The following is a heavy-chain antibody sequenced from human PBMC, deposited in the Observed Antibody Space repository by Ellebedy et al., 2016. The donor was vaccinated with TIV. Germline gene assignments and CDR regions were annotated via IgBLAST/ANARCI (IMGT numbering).Heavy chain of an antibody. CDR2: YIPILGLA. J-gene: IGHJ6*02. CDR1: GGTFSNYA. D-gene: IGHD5-18*01. CDR3: ARGKRGYSYGHDNFYGMDV. V-gene: IGHV1-69*10. Sequence: SVKVSCKASGGTFSNYAISWVRQAPGQGLEWMGGYIPILGLASYAQKFQGRLTVSADASTSTAYMELRSLRSEDTAVYFCARGKRGYSYGHDNFYGMDVWGQGTTVTVSS.